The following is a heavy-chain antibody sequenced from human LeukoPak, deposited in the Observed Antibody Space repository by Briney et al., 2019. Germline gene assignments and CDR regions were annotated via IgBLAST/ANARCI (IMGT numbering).Heavy chain of an antibody. CDR1: GFTFSSYS. J-gene: IGHJ6*02. Sequence: GGSLRLSCAASGFTFSSYSMNWVRQAPGKGLEWVSSISSSSSYIYYADSVKGRFTISRDNVKNSLYLQMNSLRAEDTALYHCARTAGDAYGMDVWGQGTTVTVSS. V-gene: IGHV3-21*04. D-gene: IGHD4-17*01. CDR2: ISSSSSYI. CDR3: ARTAGDAYGMDV.